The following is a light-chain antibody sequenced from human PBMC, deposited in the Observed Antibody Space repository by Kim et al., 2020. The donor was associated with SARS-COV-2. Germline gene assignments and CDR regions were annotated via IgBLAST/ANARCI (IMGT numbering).Light chain of an antibody. CDR1: SSDVGSYNL. J-gene: IGLJ2*01. CDR3: CSYAGSSREV. CDR2: EVS. V-gene: IGLV2-23*02. Sequence: QSALTQPASVYGSPGQSITISCTGTSSDVGSYNLVSWYQQHPGKAPKLMIYEVSKRPSGVSNRFSGSKSGNTASLTISGLQAEDEADYYCCSYAGSSREVFGGGTQLTVL.